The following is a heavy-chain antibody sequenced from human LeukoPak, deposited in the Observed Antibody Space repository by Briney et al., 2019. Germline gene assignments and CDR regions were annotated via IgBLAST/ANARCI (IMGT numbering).Heavy chain of an antibody. J-gene: IGHJ2*01. CDR2: IYYSGST. CDR1: GGSISSYY. Sequence: SETLSLTCTVSGGSISSYYWSWIRQPPGKGLEWIGYIYYSGSTNYNPSLKSRVTISVDTSKNQFSLKLSSVTAADTAVYYCARHTSRDRGSYRYFDLWGRGTLVTVSS. V-gene: IGHV4-59*08. CDR3: ARHTSRDRGSYRYFDL. D-gene: IGHD3-10*01.